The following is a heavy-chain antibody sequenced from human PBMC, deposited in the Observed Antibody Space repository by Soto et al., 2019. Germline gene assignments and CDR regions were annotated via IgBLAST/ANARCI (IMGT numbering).Heavy chain of an antibody. CDR2: INRSGST. V-gene: IGHV4-34*01. D-gene: IGHD1-1*01. Sequence: SETLSLTCAVYGGSFSTYYWSWIRQPPGKGLEWIGEINRSGSTNYSPSLNSRVTISVDTSKNQFSLKLSPVTAADTAVYYCARAGARHNWFDPWGQGTLVTVSS. J-gene: IGHJ5*02. CDR3: ARAGARHNWFDP. CDR1: GGSFSTYY.